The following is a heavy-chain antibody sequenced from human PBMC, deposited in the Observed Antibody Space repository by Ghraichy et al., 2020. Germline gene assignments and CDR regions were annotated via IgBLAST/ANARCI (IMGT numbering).Heavy chain of an antibody. V-gene: IGHV4-59*01. CDR3: ARDLGLSL. J-gene: IGHJ4*02. Sequence: GSLRLSCTVSGASITSNHWSWIRQPPGKGLEWIGNVYYGGSATTNPALKSRVTISMDTSNNQYSLMLSSVTAADTAIYYCARDLGLSLWGQGTLVTVSS. CDR1: GASITSNH. CDR2: VYYGGSA.